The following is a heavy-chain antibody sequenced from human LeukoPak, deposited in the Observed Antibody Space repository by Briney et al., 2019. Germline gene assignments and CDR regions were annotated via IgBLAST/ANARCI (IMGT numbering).Heavy chain of an antibody. J-gene: IGHJ6*03. CDR2: IIPIFGTA. Sequence: ASVKVSCKASGGTFSSYAISWVRQAPGQGLEWMGGIIPIFGTANYAQKFQGRVTITADESTSTAYMELSSLRSEDTAVYYCARVFLEWLLYGPHYYYYYMDVWGKGTTVAVSS. D-gene: IGHD3-3*01. CDR1: GGTFSSYA. CDR3: ARVFLEWLLYGPHYYYYYMDV. V-gene: IGHV1-69*13.